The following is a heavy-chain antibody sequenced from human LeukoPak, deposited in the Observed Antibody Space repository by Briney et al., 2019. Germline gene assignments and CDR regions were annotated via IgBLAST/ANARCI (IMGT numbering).Heavy chain of an antibody. CDR1: GYSFTSYD. V-gene: IGHV1-8*01. D-gene: IGHD3-9*01. CDR3: ARPVLRYFRKPWGY. CDR2: MNPNSGNT. J-gene: IGHJ4*02. Sequence: ASVKVSCKASGYSFTSYDINWVRQATGQGLEWMGWMNPNSGNTGYAQKFQGRVTMTRNTSISTAYMELSSLRSEDTAVYYCARPVLRYFRKPWGYWGQGTLVTVSS.